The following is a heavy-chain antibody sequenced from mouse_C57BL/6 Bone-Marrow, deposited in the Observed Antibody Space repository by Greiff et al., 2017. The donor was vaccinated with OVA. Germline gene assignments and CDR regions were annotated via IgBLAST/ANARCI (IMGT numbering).Heavy chain of an antibody. CDR3: AFDDYDYFDY. J-gene: IGHJ2*01. D-gene: IGHD2-4*01. CDR2: INPSSGYT. V-gene: IGHV1-4*01. Sequence: VQLQQSGAELARPGASVKMSCKASGYTFTSYTMHWVKQRPGQGLEWIGYINPSSGYTKYNQKFKDKATLTADKSSSTAYMQLSGLTSEDAAVYYCAFDDYDYFDYWGQGTTLTVSS. CDR1: GYTFTSYT.